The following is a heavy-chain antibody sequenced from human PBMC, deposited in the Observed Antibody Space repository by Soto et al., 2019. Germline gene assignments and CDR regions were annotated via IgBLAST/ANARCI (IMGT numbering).Heavy chain of an antibody. D-gene: IGHD5-12*01. J-gene: IGHJ4*02. Sequence: GGSLRLSCAASGFPFSSYAMSWVRQAPGKGLEWVSTISGSGGSTYYADSVKGRFTISRDNSKNTLYLQMNSLRAEDTAVYYCAKAQEMATIGYYFDYWGQGTLVTVSS. CDR2: ISGSGGST. V-gene: IGHV3-23*01. CDR1: GFPFSSYA. CDR3: AKAQEMATIGYYFDY.